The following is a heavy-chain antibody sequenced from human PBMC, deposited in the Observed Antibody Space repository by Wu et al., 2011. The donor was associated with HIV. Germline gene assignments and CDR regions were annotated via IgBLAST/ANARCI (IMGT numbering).Heavy chain of an antibody. D-gene: IGHD2-21*01. Sequence: QVQLVQSGPEVAKPGSSVKVSCKASGGTFNSYGISWVRQAPGQGLEWMGGIIPIFGTTNYAQKFQGRVTITADKSTTTAYMELSSLRSEDTAVYYCARDFGGDEDSWGQGTLVTVSS. CDR2: IIPIFGTT. CDR3: ARDFGGDEDS. J-gene: IGHJ4*02. CDR1: GGTFNSYG. V-gene: IGHV1-69*14.